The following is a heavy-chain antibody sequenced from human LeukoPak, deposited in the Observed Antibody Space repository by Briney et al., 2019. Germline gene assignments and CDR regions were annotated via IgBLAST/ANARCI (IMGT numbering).Heavy chain of an antibody. CDR3: ARETEEWLFRRIDY. CDR2: ISGSGGST. J-gene: IGHJ4*02. CDR1: GFTFSSYA. V-gene: IGHV3-23*01. Sequence: GGSLRLSCAASGFTFSSYAMSWVRQAPGKGLEWVSAISGSGGSTYYADSVKGRFTISRDNSKNTLYLQMNSLRSEDTAVYYCARETEEWLFRRIDYWGQGTLVTVSS. D-gene: IGHD3-3*01.